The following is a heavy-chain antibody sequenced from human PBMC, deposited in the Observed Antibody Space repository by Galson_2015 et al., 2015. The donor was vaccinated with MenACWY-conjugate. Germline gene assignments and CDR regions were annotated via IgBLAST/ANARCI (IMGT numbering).Heavy chain of an antibody. CDR1: GFTFSSFS. D-gene: IGHD6-13*01. V-gene: IGHV3-21*01. CDR2: ISATSATI. Sequence: SCAASGFTFSSFSMNWVRQAPGKGLEWVSSISATSATIYYADSVKGRFTISRDNAKNSLYLQMNSLRAEDTAVYYCARTAGSVPPWGLGTLVTVSS. CDR3: ARTAGSVPP. J-gene: IGHJ5*02.